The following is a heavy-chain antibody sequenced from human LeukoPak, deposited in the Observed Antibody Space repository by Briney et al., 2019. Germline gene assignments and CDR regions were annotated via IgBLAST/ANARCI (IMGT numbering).Heavy chain of an antibody. D-gene: IGHD6-6*01. Sequence: GASVKVSCKASGYTFTGYYMHWVRQAPGQGLEWMGWINPNSGGTNYAQKFQGRVTMTRDTSISTAYMELSRLRSDDTAVYYCARHFAYGSSSYFDYWGQGSLVTVSS. CDR3: ARHFAYGSSSYFDY. CDR2: INPNSGGT. V-gene: IGHV1-2*02. CDR1: GYTFTGYY. J-gene: IGHJ4*02.